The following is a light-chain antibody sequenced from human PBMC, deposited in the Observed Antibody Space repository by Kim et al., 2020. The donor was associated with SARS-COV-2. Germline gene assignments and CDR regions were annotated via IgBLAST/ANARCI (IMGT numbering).Light chain of an antibody. J-gene: IGKJ5*01. V-gene: IGKV3-20*01. CDR2: GAS. Sequence: PGERATLSCRASQSVRSSYLAWYQQKPGQAPRLLIFGASSRATGIPDRFSGSGSGTEFTLTISRVEPEDFAVYYCQQYGSSPPITFGQGTRLEIK. CDR3: QQYGSSPPIT. CDR1: QSVRSSY.